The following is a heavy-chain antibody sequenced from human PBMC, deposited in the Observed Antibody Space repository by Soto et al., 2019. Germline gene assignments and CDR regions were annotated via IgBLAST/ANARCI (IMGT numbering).Heavy chain of an antibody. CDR1: GGTFSSYA. Sequence: SVKVSCKASGGTFSSYAISWVRQAPGQGLEWMGGIIPIFGTANYAQKFQGRVTITADKSTSTAYMELSSLRSEDTAVYYCARDLDRFLEWSPQAYYYAMDVWGQGTTVTVSS. CDR3: ARDLDRFLEWSPQAYYYAMDV. CDR2: IIPIFGTA. D-gene: IGHD3-3*01. J-gene: IGHJ6*02. V-gene: IGHV1-69*06.